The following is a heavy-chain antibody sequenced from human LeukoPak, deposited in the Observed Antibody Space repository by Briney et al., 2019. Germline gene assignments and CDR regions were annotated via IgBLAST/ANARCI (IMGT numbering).Heavy chain of an antibody. Sequence: SETLSLTCTVSGGSISSYYWSWIRQPAGKGLEWIGRIYTSGSTNYNPSLKSRVTMSVDTSKNQFSLKLSSVTAADTAVYYCARLTRYYYDSRPYNWFDPWGQGTLVTVSS. J-gene: IGHJ5*02. CDR2: IYTSGST. CDR3: ARLTRYYYDSRPYNWFDP. D-gene: IGHD3-22*01. V-gene: IGHV4-4*07. CDR1: GGSISSYY.